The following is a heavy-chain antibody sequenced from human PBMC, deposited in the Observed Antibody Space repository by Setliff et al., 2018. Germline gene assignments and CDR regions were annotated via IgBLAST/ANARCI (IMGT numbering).Heavy chain of an antibody. Sequence: LSLTCTVSGGSISSDYWGWIRQPPGKGLEWIGTLSYNGNAYYTPSLKSRVTISIDTSKNQFSLKLSSVTAADTAVYYCARDFSTPHFGVARGSYYYYYMDVWGKGTTVTVSS. D-gene: IGHD3-3*01. CDR2: LSYNGNA. V-gene: IGHV4-39*07. CDR1: GGSISSDY. CDR3: ARDFSTPHFGVARGSYYYYYMDV. J-gene: IGHJ6*03.